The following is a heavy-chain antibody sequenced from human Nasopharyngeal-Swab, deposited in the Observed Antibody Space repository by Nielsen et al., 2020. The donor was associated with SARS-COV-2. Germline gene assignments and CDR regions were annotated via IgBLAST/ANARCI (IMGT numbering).Heavy chain of an antibody. V-gene: IGHV3-11*01. J-gene: IGHJ4*02. D-gene: IGHD3-3*01. Sequence: WIRQPPGKGLEWISFISSSGTKEQYRGSVRGRLTISRDNAKNSAYLHMNSLRAEDTAIYYCARQYSFGYYFDYWGQGTLVTVSS. CDR3: ARQYSFGYYFDY. CDR2: ISSSGTKE.